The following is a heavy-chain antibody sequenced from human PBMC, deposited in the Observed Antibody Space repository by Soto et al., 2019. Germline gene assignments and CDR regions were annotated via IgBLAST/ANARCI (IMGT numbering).Heavy chain of an antibody. J-gene: IGHJ6*02. CDR3: ATPYSDTLTAKNYYYYYGMDV. CDR2: IIPIFGTA. Sequence: SVKVPCKASGGTFSSYAISWVRQAPGQGLEWMGGIIPIFGTANYAQKFQGRVTITADESTSTAYMELSSLRSEDTAVYYCATPYSDTLTAKNYYYYYGMDVWGQGTTVPSP. CDR1: GGTFSSYA. D-gene: IGHD3-9*01. V-gene: IGHV1-69*13.